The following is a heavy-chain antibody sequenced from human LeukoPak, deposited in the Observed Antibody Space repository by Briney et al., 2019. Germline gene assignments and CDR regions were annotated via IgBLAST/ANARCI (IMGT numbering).Heavy chain of an antibody. CDR2: IIPILGRA. CDR3: ARDDREWLSFYYYYYMDV. D-gene: IGHD3-3*01. CDR1: GGTFSSYT. Sequence: ASVKVSCKAAGGTFSSYTISWVGQAPGQGLEWMGRIIPILGRANYAQKFQGRVTITADKSTSTAYMELSSLRSEDTAVYYCARDDREWLSFYYYYYMDVWGKGTTVTVSS. V-gene: IGHV1-69*08. J-gene: IGHJ6*03.